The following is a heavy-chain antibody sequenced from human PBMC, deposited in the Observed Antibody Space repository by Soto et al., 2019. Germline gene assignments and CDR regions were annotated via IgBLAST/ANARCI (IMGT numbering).Heavy chain of an antibody. CDR2: INHSGST. D-gene: IGHD2-2*01. V-gene: IGHV4-34*01. Sequence: QVQLQQWGAGLLKPSETLSLTCAVYGGSFSGYYWSWIRQPPGKGLEWIGEINHSGSTNYNPSLKSRVTISVDTSKNQFSLKLSSVTAADTAVYYCARRHQPNIWQNVGGCLWFDPWGQGTLVTVSS. CDR3: ARRHQPNIWQNVGGCLWFDP. CDR1: GGSFSGYY. J-gene: IGHJ5*02.